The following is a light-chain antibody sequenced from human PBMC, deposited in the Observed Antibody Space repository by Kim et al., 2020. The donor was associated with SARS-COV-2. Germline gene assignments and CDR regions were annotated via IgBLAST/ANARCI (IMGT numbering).Light chain of an antibody. Sequence: APGEKATLSFRASRGVTSNYLAWDQQKPGQAPRLLIYIASSRATGIPDRFSGSGSGTEFTLTISRLEPEDFAVYYCHQYGSPPSTFGQGTRLDIK. CDR3: HQYGSPPST. J-gene: IGKJ5*01. CDR2: IAS. V-gene: IGKV3-20*01. CDR1: RGVTSNY.